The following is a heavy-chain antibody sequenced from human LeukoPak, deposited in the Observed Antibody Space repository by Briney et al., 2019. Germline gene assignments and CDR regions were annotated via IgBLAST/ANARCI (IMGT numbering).Heavy chain of an antibody. CDR3: ARGREYSGYDLAY. Sequence: SETLSLTCTVSGGSISSYYWSWIRQPPGKGLEWIGYIYYSGSTNYNPSLKSRVTISVDTSKNQFSLKLSSVTAADTAVYYCARGREYSGYDLAYWGQGTLVTVSS. V-gene: IGHV4-59*01. J-gene: IGHJ4*02. CDR2: IYYSGST. D-gene: IGHD5-12*01. CDR1: GGSISSYY.